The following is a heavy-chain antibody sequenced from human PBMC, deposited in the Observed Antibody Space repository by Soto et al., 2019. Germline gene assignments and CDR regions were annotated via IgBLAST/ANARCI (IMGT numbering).Heavy chain of an antibody. CDR1: GFTFSSHA. D-gene: IGHD6-13*01. V-gene: IGHV3-33*01. CDR3: ARVKHSSSWYLPDFDY. CDR2: IWYDGSTK. Sequence: QVQLVESGGGVVQPGRSLRLSCAASGFTFSSHAMHWVRQAPGKGLEWVANIWYDGSTKYYADSVKGRFTISRDNSENTLYLQMNSLRAEDTAVYYCARVKHSSSWYLPDFDYWGQGTLVTVSS. J-gene: IGHJ4*02.